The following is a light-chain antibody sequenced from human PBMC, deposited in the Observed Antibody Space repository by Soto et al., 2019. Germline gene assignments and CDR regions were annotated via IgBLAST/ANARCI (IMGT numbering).Light chain of an antibody. CDR3: QTWGTGIRVV. J-gene: IGLJ2*01. Sequence: QAVVTQSPSASASLGASVKLTCTLSSGHSSYAIAWHQQQPEKGPRYLMKLNSDGSHSKGDGIPDRFSGSSSGAESYLTISSLQSEDEADYYCQTWGTGIRVVFGGGTKLTVL. CDR2: LNSDGSH. V-gene: IGLV4-69*01. CDR1: SGHSSYA.